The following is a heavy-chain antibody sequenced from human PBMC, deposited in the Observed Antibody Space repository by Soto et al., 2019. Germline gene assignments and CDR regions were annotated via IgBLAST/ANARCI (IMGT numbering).Heavy chain of an antibody. J-gene: IGHJ4*01. Sequence: QVQLVQSGAEVKKPGSSVKVSCKASGGTFSSYSINWVRQAPGQGLEWMGEIIPIFGTANYAQKFQGRVTITADESTSTAYMELSSLRSEDTAVYSCARDGGRHSGGIDYCGHGTLVTVAS. CDR1: GGTFSSYS. D-gene: IGHD1-26*01. CDR3: ARDGGRHSGGIDY. V-gene: IGHV1-69*01. CDR2: IIPIFGTA.